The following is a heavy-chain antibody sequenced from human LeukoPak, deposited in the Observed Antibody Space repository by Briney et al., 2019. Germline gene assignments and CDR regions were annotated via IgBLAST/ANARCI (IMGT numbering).Heavy chain of an antibody. V-gene: IGHV1-69*04. CDR2: IIPILGIA. Sequence: ASVKVSCKASGGTFSSYAISWVRQAPGQGLEWMGRIIPILGIANYAQKFQGGVTITADKSTSTAYMELSSLRSEDTAVYYCASTGQVVVITSPFDYWGQGTLVTVSS. CDR3: ASTGQVVVITSPFDY. CDR1: GGTFSSYA. D-gene: IGHD3-22*01. J-gene: IGHJ4*02.